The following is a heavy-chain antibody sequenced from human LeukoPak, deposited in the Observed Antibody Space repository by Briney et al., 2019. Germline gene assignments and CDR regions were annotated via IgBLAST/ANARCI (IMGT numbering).Heavy chain of an antibody. V-gene: IGHV3-23*01. CDR2: ISGSGDNT. CDR1: GFTFSHYA. D-gene: IGHD6-6*01. Sequence: PGGSLRLSCAASGFTFSHYAMSWVRQAPGKGLEWVSAISGSGDNTYYADSVKGRFTISRDNSKNTLHLQMNSLRAEDTAIYYCAKDFRGYSSSSAVFDYWGQGTLVTVSS. CDR3: AKDFRGYSSSSAVFDY. J-gene: IGHJ4*02.